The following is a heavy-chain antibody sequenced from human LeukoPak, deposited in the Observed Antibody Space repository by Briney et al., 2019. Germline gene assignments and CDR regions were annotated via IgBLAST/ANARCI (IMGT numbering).Heavy chain of an antibody. CDR2: IYYSGST. J-gene: IGHJ6*03. Sequence: SETLSLTCTVSGGSISSGDYYWSWIRQPPGKGLEWIGYIYYSGSTYYNPSLKSRVTISVDTSKNQFSLKLSSVTAADTAVYYCARDPECSSTSCYNDDYMDVWGKGTTVTVSS. CDR1: GGSISSGDYY. D-gene: IGHD2-2*02. CDR3: ARDPECSSTSCYNDDYMDV. V-gene: IGHV4-30-4*01.